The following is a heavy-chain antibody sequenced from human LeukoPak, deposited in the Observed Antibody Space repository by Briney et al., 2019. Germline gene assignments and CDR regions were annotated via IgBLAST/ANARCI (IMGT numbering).Heavy chain of an antibody. CDR2: ISWNSGSI. Sequence: GGSLRLSCAASGFTFDDYAMHWVRQAPGKGLEWVSGISWNSGSIGYADSVKGRFTISRDNAKNSLYLQMNSLRAEDTALYYCAKDIAAAGTFDYWGQGTLVTVSS. V-gene: IGHV3-9*01. CDR3: AKDIAAAGTFDY. D-gene: IGHD6-13*01. J-gene: IGHJ4*02. CDR1: GFTFDDYA.